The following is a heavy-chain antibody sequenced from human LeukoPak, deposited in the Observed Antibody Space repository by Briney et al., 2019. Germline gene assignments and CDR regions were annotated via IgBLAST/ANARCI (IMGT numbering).Heavy chain of an antibody. Sequence: GGSLRLSCAASGFTFSSYAMHWGRQAPGKGLEWVAVISYDGSNKYYADSVKGRFTISRDNSKNTLYLQMNSLRAEDTAVYYCARDRVEMATTQTHFDYWGQGTLVTVSS. CDR1: GFTFSSYA. CDR2: ISYDGSNK. J-gene: IGHJ4*02. CDR3: ARDRVEMATTQTHFDY. D-gene: IGHD5-24*01. V-gene: IGHV3-30-3*01.